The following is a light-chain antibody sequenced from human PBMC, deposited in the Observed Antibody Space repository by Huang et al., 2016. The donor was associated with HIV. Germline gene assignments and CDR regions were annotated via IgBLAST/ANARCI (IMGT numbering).Light chain of an antibody. J-gene: IGKJ4*01. V-gene: IGKV3-15*01. CDR2: VAS. Sequence: EIVMTQSPATLSVSPGERVILPCRPVESVGSSLAWSQQKPGQAPRLLTSVASTRASGVPPRFSGSWSGSEFTLSISGLQSADFAVYYCQQYDKWPPLLTFGGGTKVEIK. CDR3: QQYDKWPPLLT. CDR1: ESVGSS.